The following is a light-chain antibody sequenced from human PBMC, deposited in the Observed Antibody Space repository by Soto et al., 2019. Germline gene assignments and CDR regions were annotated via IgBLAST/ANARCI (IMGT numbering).Light chain of an antibody. CDR3: QSYDNSLGTSGI. CDR1: SSNIGAGYD. J-gene: IGLJ1*01. Sequence: QSVLTQPPSVSGAPGQRVIISCTGSSSNIGAGYDVHWYQQLPGTAPKLLIYGNSKRPSGVPDRFSGSKSGTSASLAISGLQAEDEADYYCQSYDNSLGTSGIFGTGIKVTVL. V-gene: IGLV1-40*01. CDR2: GNS.